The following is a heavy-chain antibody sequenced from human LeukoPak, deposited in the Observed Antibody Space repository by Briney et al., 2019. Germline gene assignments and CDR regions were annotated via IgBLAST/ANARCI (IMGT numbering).Heavy chain of an antibody. CDR2: INHSGST. D-gene: IGHD2-2*01. Sequence: SETLSLTCAVYGGSFSGYYWSWIRQPPGKGLEWIGEINHSGSTNYNPSLKSRVTISVDTSKNQFSLKLSSVTAADTAVYYCAKGGGYCSSTSCYSYDYWGQGTLVTVSS. CDR3: AKGGGYCSSTSCYSYDY. CDR1: GGSFSGYY. J-gene: IGHJ4*02. V-gene: IGHV4-34*01.